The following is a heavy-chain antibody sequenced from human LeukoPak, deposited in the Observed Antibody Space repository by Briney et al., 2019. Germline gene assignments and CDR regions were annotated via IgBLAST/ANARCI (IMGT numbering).Heavy chain of an antibody. CDR1: GFTLSTNA. CDR3: YYSGY. Sequence: GGSLRLSCSASGFTLSTNAMNWVGQAPGQGLECVSGISRNGGSTYYADSVKGRFTRPRDNSKNTLYLQMSSPRTEHAPVYYCYYSGYWGQGTLVTVSS. D-gene: IGHD3-10*01. J-gene: IGHJ4*02. CDR2: ISRNGGST. V-gene: IGHV3-64D*06.